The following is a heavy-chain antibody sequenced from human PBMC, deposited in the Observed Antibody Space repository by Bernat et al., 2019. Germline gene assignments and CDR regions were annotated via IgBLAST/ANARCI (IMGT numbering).Heavy chain of an antibody. CDR2: ISSSSSTI. CDR3: ARGFRGSGYPVYDD. CDR1: GFTFSSYS. V-gene: IGHV3-48*02. D-gene: IGHD3-22*01. Sequence: EVQLVESGGGLVQPGGSLRLPCAASGFTFSSYSMNWVRQAPGKGLEWVSYISSSSSTIYYADSVKGRFTISRDNAKNSLYLQMNSLRDEDTAVYYCARGFRGSGYPVYDDWGQGTLVTVSS. J-gene: IGHJ4*02.